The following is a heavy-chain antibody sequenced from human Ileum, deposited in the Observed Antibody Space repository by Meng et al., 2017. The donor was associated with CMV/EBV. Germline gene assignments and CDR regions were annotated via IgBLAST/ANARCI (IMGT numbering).Heavy chain of an antibody. Sequence: QLRVQEGAAGLLKPSAPLSFTCAVYCGLFSGYYWSWIRQVPGKGLEWIGEFNHYGSTNYNPSLKSRVTISVDTSKNQFSLNLSSVTAADTAVYYCASGKSNLEYWGQGTLVTVSS. J-gene: IGHJ4*02. CDR3: ASGKSNLEY. D-gene: IGHD4-11*01. V-gene: IGHV4-34*01. CDR2: FNHYGST. CDR1: CGLFSGYY.